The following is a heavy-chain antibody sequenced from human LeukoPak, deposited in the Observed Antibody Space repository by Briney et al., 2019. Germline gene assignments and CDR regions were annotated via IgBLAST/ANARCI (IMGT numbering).Heavy chain of an antibody. CDR1: GGTFSSYA. CDR3: AREPRGYDSSGSYYFDY. D-gene: IGHD3-22*01. J-gene: IGHJ4*02. V-gene: IGHV1-69*13. Sequence: SVKVSCKASGGTFSSYAISWVRQAPGQGLEWMGGIIPIFGTANYAQKFQGRVTITADESTSTAYMELSSLRSEDTAVYYCAREPRGYDSSGSYYFDYWGQGTLVTVSS. CDR2: IIPIFGTA.